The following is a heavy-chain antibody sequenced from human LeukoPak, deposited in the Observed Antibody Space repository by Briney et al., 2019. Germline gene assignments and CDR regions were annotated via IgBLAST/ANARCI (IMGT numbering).Heavy chain of an antibody. D-gene: IGHD6-13*01. Sequence: GGSLRLSCAASGFTFSSYAMSWVRQAPGKGLEWVANIKQDGSEKYYVDSVKGRFTISRDNAKNSLYLQMNSLRAEDTAVYYCARDNRGSSSWYTPEHWGQGTLVTVSS. J-gene: IGHJ1*01. V-gene: IGHV3-7*01. CDR3: ARDNRGSSSWYTPEH. CDR2: IKQDGSEK. CDR1: GFTFSSYA.